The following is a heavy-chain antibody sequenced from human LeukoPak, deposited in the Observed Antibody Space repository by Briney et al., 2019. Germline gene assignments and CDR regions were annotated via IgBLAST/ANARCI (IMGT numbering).Heavy chain of an antibody. V-gene: IGHV4-34*01. CDR3: ARASYDFWSGYYTWNWFDP. Sequence: SETLSLTCAVYGGSFSGYYWSWIRQPPGKGLEWIGEINHSGSTNYNPSLKSRVTISVDTSKNQFSLKLSSVTAADTAVYYCARASYDFWSGYYTWNWFDPWGQGTLVTVSS. CDR1: GGSFSGYY. CDR2: INHSGST. J-gene: IGHJ5*02. D-gene: IGHD3-3*01.